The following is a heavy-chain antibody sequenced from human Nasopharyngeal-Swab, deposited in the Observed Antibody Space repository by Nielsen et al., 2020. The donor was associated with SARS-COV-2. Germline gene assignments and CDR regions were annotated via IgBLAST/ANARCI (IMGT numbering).Heavy chain of an antibody. Sequence: ASVKVSCKASNYTFIDYGISWVRQAPGQGLAWMGCISAYSGKTDYAQKFQDRVTMTTDTSTSTAYMELRTLRSDDTAVYYCATDGPLRAYYMDVWGKGTTVSVSS. V-gene: IGHV1-18*04. CDR2: ISAYSGKT. J-gene: IGHJ6*03. CDR3: ATDGPLRAYYMDV. CDR1: NYTFIDYG.